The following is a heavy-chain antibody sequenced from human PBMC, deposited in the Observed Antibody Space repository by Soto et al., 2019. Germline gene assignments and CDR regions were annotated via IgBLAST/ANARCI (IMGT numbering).Heavy chain of an antibody. CDR2: IYWDDDK. D-gene: IGHD2-2*01. V-gene: IGHV2-5*02. Sequence: SGTPLVNPTQTLTLTCTFSGFSLSTSGVGVGWIRQPPGKALEWLALIYWDDDKRYSPSLKSRLTITKDTSKNQVVLTMTNMDPVDTATFYCARTYCSSTSCLLFDYWGQGTLVTVS. CDR1: GFSLSTSGVG. J-gene: IGHJ4*02. CDR3: ARTYCSSTSCLLFDY.